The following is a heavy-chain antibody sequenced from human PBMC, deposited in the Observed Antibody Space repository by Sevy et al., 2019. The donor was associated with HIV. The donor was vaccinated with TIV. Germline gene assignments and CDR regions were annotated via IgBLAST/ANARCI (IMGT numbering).Heavy chain of an antibody. CDR1: GGSFSGYY. Sequence: SETLSLTCAVYGGSFSGYYWSWIRQPPGKGLELIGEINHSGSTNYNPSLKSRVTISVDTSKNQFSLKLSSVTAADTAVYYCAREGYSYGFGAFDYWGQGTLVTVSS. J-gene: IGHJ4*02. CDR3: AREGYSYGFGAFDY. D-gene: IGHD5-18*01. CDR2: INHSGST. V-gene: IGHV4-34*01.